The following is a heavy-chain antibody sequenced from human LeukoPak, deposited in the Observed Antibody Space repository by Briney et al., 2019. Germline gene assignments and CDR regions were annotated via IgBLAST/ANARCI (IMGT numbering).Heavy chain of an antibody. D-gene: IGHD2-15*01. V-gene: IGHV4-4*07. J-gene: IGHJ4*02. Sequence: SETLSLTCTVSGGSISSYYWSWIRQPAGKGLEWIGRIYTSGSTNYNPSLKSRVTMSVDTSKNQFSLKLSSVTAADTAVYYCTRRCSGGSCYDGDYWGQGTLVTVSS. CDR2: IYTSGST. CDR1: GGSISSYY. CDR3: TRRCSGGSCYDGDY.